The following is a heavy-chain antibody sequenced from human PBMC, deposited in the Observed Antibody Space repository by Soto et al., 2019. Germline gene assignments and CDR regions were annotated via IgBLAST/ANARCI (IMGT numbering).Heavy chain of an antibody. CDR2: MNPNSGNT. J-gene: IGHJ5*02. Sequence: ASVKVSCKASGYTFTSYDINRVRQATGQGLEWMGWMNPNSGNTGYAQKFQGRVTMTRNTSISTAHMELSSLRSEDTAVYYCARGPDADYYYDYFWGSYRPRWFDPWGQGTLVTVSS. CDR1: GYTFTSYD. V-gene: IGHV1-8*01. D-gene: IGHD3-16*02. CDR3: ARGPDADYYYDYFWGSYRPRWFDP.